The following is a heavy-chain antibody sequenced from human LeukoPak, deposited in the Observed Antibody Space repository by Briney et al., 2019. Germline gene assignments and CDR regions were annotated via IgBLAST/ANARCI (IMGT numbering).Heavy chain of an antibody. CDR1: GLTFSSYA. CDR2: ISSNGGST. Sequence: GSLRLSCSASGLTFSSYAMHWVRQAPGKGLEYVSAISSNGGSTYYADSVKGRFTISRDNSKNTLYLQMSSLRAEDTAVYYCVKLAAANYYYYGMDVWGKGTTVTVSS. J-gene: IGHJ6*04. V-gene: IGHV3-64D*06. CDR3: VKLAAANYYYYGMDV. D-gene: IGHD6-13*01.